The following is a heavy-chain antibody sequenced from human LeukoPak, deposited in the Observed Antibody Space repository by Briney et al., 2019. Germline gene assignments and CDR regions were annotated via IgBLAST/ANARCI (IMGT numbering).Heavy chain of an antibody. Sequence: SQTLSLTCAISGDSVSRNSAPWIWIRQSPSRGLEGLGSTYYRSKWYNDYAVSVKSRITINSDTPKNQFSLQLNSVTTEDTAVYYCARESPYSSSSGGWFDPWGQGTLVTVSS. D-gene: IGHD6-6*01. V-gene: IGHV6-1*01. J-gene: IGHJ5*02. CDR2: TYYRSKWYN. CDR1: GDSVSRNSAP. CDR3: ARESPYSSSSGGWFDP.